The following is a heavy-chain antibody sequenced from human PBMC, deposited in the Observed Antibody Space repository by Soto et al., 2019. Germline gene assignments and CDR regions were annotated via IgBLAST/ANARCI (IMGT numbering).Heavy chain of an antibody. CDR1: GFTFSSYF. J-gene: IGHJ6*02. V-gene: IGHV3-30-3*01. CDR3: AREYCRSNAMDV. CDR2: ISYDGSDK. D-gene: IGHD2-15*01. Sequence: QVQLVESGGGVVQPGSSLRLSCAASGFTFSSYFMHWVRQPPGKGLDWVASISYDGSDKYHADSVKGRFTFSRDNSKNTLYLQMNSLRAEDTAVYYCAREYCRSNAMDVWGQGTTVTVSS.